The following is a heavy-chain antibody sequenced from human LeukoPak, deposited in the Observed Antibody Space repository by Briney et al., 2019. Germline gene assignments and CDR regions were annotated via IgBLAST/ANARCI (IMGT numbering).Heavy chain of an antibody. D-gene: IGHD5-18*01. CDR3: TTTAGYNYGQY. Sequence: GRSLRLSCAASGFTFSSYAMNWVRQAPGKGLEWVSALYIGGNTYYADSVRGRFTISRDNSKNTLYLQMNSLRAEDTAIYYCTTTAGYNYGQYWGQGTLVTVSS. V-gene: IGHV3-23*05. CDR2: LYIGGNT. CDR1: GFTFSSYA. J-gene: IGHJ4*02.